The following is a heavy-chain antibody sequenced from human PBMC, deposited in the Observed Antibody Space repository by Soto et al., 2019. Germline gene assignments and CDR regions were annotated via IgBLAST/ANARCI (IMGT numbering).Heavy chain of an antibody. CDR1: GFTFRGFA. J-gene: IGHJ4*02. Sequence: GGSLRLSCAASGFTFRGFAMSWARQAPGKGLEWFSGLSGRADPTYYRDYVKGRFTISRDNSKNMLYLQMNSLRAEDTALYYCAKAAPGASYFYFGSWGPGTLVTVSS. CDR3: AKAAPGASYFYFGS. CDR2: LSGRADPT. V-gene: IGHV3-23*01. D-gene: IGHD1-26*01.